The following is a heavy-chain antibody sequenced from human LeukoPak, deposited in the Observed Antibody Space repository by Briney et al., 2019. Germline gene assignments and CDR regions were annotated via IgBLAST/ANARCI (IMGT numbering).Heavy chain of an antibody. CDR2: IYSGGST. Sequence: PGGSLRLSCAASGFTVSSNYMSWVRQAPGKGLEWVSVIYSGGSTYYADSVKGRFTISRDNSKNTLYLQMNSPRAEDTAVYYCARDQLQSRGPFYYYYGMDVWGQGTTVTVSS. D-gene: IGHD5-24*01. V-gene: IGHV3-66*01. CDR3: ARDQLQSRGPFYYYYGMDV. J-gene: IGHJ6*02. CDR1: GFTVSSNY.